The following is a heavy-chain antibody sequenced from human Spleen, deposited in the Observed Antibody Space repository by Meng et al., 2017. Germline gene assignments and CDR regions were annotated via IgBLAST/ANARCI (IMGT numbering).Heavy chain of an antibody. V-gene: IGHV3-48*03. J-gene: IGHJ4*02. Sequence: GESLKISCAASGFTFSYYEMNWVRQAPGKGLEWLSYISKSGDTMYNADSVKGRFTISRDNAKNSLYLQMNSLTAEDTAIYYCARVDGVVTGTLPFDSWGQGTLVTVSS. CDR3: ARVDGVVTGTLPFDS. CDR1: GFTFSYYE. CDR2: ISKSGDTM. D-gene: IGHD2-21*02.